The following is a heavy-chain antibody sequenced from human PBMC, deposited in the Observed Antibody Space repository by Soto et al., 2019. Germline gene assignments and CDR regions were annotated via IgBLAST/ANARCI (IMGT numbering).Heavy chain of an antibody. J-gene: IGHJ4*02. CDR3: ARGKIIAVAGTVDY. CDR2: IYYSGST. V-gene: IGHV4-59*01. CDR1: GGSISSYY. Sequence: SETLSLTSTVSGGSISSYYWSWIRQPTGKGLEWIGYIYYSGSTNYNPSLKSRVTISVDTSKNQFSLKLSSVTAADTAVYYCARGKIIAVAGTVDYWGQGTLVTVSS. D-gene: IGHD6-19*01.